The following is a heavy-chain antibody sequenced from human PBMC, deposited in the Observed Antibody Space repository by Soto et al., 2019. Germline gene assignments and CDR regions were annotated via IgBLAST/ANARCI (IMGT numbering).Heavy chain of an antibody. CDR2: LWYDGTNK. CDR3: ARGPMTTVTTWGDWYFDL. D-gene: IGHD4-17*01. Sequence: QVQLVESGGGVVQPGRSLRLSCATSGFTFSSYGMHLVRQGPGKGLEWVAVLWYDGTNKYYADSVNGRFTISRDDSKNTLYLQMNSLRAEDTAVYYCARGPMTTVTTWGDWYFDLWGRGTLVTVSS. V-gene: IGHV3-33*01. J-gene: IGHJ2*01. CDR1: GFTFSSYG.